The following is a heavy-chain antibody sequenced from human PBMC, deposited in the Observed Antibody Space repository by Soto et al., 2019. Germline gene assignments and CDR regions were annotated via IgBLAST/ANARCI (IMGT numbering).Heavy chain of an antibody. J-gene: IGHJ6*02. D-gene: IGHD3-9*01. CDR3: AREPLTGYWADYYGMDV. CDR1: GGSISRSSYY. V-gene: IGHV4-39*07. CDR2: IYYSGST. Sequence: SETLSRTCTVCGGSISRSSYYWGWIRQPPGKGLEWIGSIYYSGSTYYNPSLKSRVTISVDTSKNQFSLKLSSVTAADTAVYYCAREPLTGYWADYYGMDVWGQGTTVTVSS.